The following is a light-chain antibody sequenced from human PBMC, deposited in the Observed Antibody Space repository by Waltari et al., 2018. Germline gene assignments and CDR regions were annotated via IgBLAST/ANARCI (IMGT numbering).Light chain of an antibody. CDR2: EAS. CDR3: QQFNDWPRT. V-gene: IGKV3-15*01. Sequence: EVVMTQSPATLSVSQGERATLSCRASQSISINMVWSQQRPCQAPILLIYEASMRATDIPARFSGSGSGTEFTLTISSVQSEDAAVYYCQQFNDWPRTFGQGTKVEIK. CDR1: QSISIN. J-gene: IGKJ1*01.